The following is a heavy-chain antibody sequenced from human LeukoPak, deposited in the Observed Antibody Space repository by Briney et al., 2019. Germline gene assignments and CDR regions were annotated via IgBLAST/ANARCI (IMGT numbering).Heavy chain of an antibody. CDR2: IYPGGSDT. D-gene: IGHD3-22*01. V-gene: IGHV5-51*01. Sequence: GESLKISCQGSGYTFSSYWIAWVRQMPGRGLEWMGIIYPGGSDTRYSPSFQGQVTMSADKSISTVYLQWSSLKASDTAMYYCARRSQYHEGSRGYRYAMDVWGQGTTVTVSS. J-gene: IGHJ6*02. CDR1: GYTFSSYW. CDR3: ARRSQYHEGSRGYRYAMDV.